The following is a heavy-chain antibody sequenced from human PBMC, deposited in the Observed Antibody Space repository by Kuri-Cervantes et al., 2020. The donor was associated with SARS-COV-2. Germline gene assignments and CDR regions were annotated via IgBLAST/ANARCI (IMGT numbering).Heavy chain of an antibody. CDR2: ISYDGSNK. Sequence: GESLKISCAASGFTFSSYAMHWVRQAPGKGLEWVAVISYDGSNKYYADSVKGRFTISRDNSKNTLYPQMNSLRAEDTAMYYCAREGYYGGSGFYDYWGQGTLVTVSS. CDR3: AREGYYGGSGFYDY. D-gene: IGHD3-22*01. J-gene: IGHJ4*02. V-gene: IGHV3-30-3*01. CDR1: GFTFSSYA.